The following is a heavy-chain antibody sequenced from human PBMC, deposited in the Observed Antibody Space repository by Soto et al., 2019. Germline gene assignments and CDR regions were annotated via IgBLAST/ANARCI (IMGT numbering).Heavy chain of an antibody. CDR3: TAGKLYPSLDFDY. CDR1: GFTFGDYA. Sequence: EVQLVESGGGLVQPGRSLRLSCTASGFTFGDYAMSWVRQAPGKGLEWVGFIRSKAYGGTTEYPASVKGRFTISRDDSKSIAYLQMNSLKTEDTAVYYCTAGKLYPSLDFDYWGQGTLVTVSS. J-gene: IGHJ4*02. D-gene: IGHD2-8*01. CDR2: IRSKAYGGTT. V-gene: IGHV3-49*04.